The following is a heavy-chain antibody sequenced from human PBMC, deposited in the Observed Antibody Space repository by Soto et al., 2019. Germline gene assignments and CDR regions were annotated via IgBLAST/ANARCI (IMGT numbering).Heavy chain of an antibody. CDR2: FDPEDGET. V-gene: IGHV1-24*01. Sequence: ASVKVSCKVSGYTLTELSMHWVRQAPGKGLEWMGGFDPEDGETIYAQKFQGRVTMTEDTSTDTAYMEPSSLRSEDTAVYYCATLYCTNGVCYPTYFDYWGQGTLVTVS. CDR3: ATLYCTNGVCYPTYFDY. CDR1: GYTLTELS. J-gene: IGHJ4*02. D-gene: IGHD2-8*01.